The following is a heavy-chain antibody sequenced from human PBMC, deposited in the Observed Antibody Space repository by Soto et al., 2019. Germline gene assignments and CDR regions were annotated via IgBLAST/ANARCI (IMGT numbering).Heavy chain of an antibody. CDR3: AREGAGRRFDL. Sequence: ASVKVSCKASGYTLTTYAMHWVAQAPGQSLEWLGWINTGYGNTKYSQKFQGRVTIAWDTSASTVYMELNSLRSEDTAVYYCAREGAGRRFDLWGQGTLVTVSS. V-gene: IGHV1-3*04. J-gene: IGHJ4*02. CDR2: INTGYGNT. CDR1: GYTLTTYA. D-gene: IGHD1-26*01.